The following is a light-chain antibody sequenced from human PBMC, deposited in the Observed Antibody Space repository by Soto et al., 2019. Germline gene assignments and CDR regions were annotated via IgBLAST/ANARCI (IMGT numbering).Light chain of an antibody. CDR2: GAS. V-gene: IGKV3-20*01. Sequence: EIVLTQSPGTLSLSPGERATLSCRASQSVSSSSLAWYQQKRGQAPRLLIHGASSRATGIPERFSGSGSGTDFTLTISRLEPEDFAVYYCQQYGGSPRTFGQGTRLEIK. CDR3: QQYGGSPRT. J-gene: IGKJ5*01. CDR1: QSVSSSS.